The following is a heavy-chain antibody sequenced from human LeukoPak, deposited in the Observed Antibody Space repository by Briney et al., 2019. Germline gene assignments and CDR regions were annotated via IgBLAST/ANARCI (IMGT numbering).Heavy chain of an antibody. V-gene: IGHV4-39*07. CDR3: ARDPPYILTVNDAFDI. CDR1: GGSISCSNYY. CDR2: IYSSGST. Sequence: PSETLSLTCTVSGGSISCSNYYWGWIRQPPGKGLEWIGSIYSSGSTYYNPSLKNRVTISVDTSKNQFSLKLSPVTAADTAVYYCARDPPYILTVNDAFDIWGQGTMVTVSS. D-gene: IGHD3-9*01. J-gene: IGHJ3*02.